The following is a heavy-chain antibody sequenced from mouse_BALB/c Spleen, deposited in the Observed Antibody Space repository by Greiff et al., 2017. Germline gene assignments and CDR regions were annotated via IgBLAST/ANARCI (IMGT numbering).Heavy chain of an antibody. CDR1: GYSFTGYY. CDR3: ARQKLYYGSSYEAMDY. D-gene: IGHD1-1*01. Sequence: VQLKQSGPELVKPGASVKISCKASGYSFTGYYMHWVKQSHVKSLEWIGRINPYNGATSYNQNFKDKASLTVDKSSSTAYMELHSLTSEDSAVYYCARQKLYYGSSYEAMDYWGQGTSVTVSS. V-gene: IGHV1-31*01. J-gene: IGHJ4*01. CDR2: INPYNGAT.